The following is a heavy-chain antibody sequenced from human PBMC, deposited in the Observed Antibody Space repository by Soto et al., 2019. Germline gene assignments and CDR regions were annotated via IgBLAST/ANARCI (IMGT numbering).Heavy chain of an antibody. Sequence: HPGGSLRLSCAASGFTFSNYAMGWVRQAPGEGLEWVSAISGSGTTTYTADSVKGRFTISRDNSENTLYLHTNSLRAEDTAIYYCTKFFVETGDSSGWPWYFKYWGLGTLVTVSS. J-gene: IGHJ4*02. CDR3: TKFFVETGDSSGWPWYFKY. CDR2: ISGSGTTT. D-gene: IGHD6-25*01. V-gene: IGHV3-23*01. CDR1: GFTFSNYA.